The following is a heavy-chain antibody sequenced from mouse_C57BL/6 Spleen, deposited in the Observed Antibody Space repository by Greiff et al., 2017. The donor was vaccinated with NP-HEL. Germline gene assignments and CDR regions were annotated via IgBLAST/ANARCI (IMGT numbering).Heavy chain of an antibody. CDR2: IYPGSGST. CDR3: ARRYYGNYVGYFDV. V-gene: IGHV1-55*01. Sequence: VKLQQPGAELVKPGASVKMSCKASGYTFTSYWITWVKQRPGQGLEWIGDIYPGSGSTNYNEKFKSKATLTVDTSSSTAYMQLSSLTSEDSAVYYCARRYYGNYVGYFDVWGTGTTVTVSS. J-gene: IGHJ1*03. D-gene: IGHD2-1*01. CDR1: GYTFTSYW.